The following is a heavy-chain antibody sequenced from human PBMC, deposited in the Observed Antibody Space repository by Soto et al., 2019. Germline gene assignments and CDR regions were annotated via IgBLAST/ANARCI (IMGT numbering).Heavy chain of an antibody. D-gene: IGHD2-15*01. CDR1: GGSISSSSYY. Sequence: SETLSLTCTVSGGSISSSSYYWGWIRQPPGKGLECIGSIYYSGCTYYNPSLKSRVTISVDTSKNQFSLKLSSVTAADTAVYYCARQCGSGGSCYDYWGQGTLVTVSS. CDR3: ARQCGSGGSCYDY. V-gene: IGHV4-39*01. CDR2: IYYSGCT. J-gene: IGHJ4*02.